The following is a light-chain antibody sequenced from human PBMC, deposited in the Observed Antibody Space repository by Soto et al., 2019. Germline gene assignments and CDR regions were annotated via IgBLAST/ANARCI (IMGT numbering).Light chain of an antibody. CDR3: QQLNSYPHIT. Sequence: DIQLIQSPSFLSASVGDRVTITCRASQGISSYLAWYQQKPGKAPKLLIYAASTLQSGVPSRFSGSGSGTEFTLTISSLQPEDFATYYCQQLNSYPHITFGPGTKVDIK. J-gene: IGKJ3*01. CDR2: AAS. V-gene: IGKV1-9*01. CDR1: QGISSY.